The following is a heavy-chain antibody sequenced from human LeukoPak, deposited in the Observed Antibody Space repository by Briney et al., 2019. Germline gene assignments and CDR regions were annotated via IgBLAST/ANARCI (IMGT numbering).Heavy chain of an antibody. D-gene: IGHD3-3*01. CDR3: ARRYFDFWSGYSDP. CDR1: GGPITAHDNY. Sequence: PSETLSLTCTVSGGPITAHDNYWGWIRQPPGKGLEWIGTISYSGNTYYNPSLQSRVTMSIDTPRNKFSLKLSYVTAADTAVYYCARRYFDFWSGYSDPWGQGTQVTVSS. CDR2: ISYSGNT. J-gene: IGHJ5*02. V-gene: IGHV4-39*01.